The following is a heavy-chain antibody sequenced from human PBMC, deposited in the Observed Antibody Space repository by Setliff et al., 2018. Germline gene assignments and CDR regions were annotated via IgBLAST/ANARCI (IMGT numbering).Heavy chain of an antibody. J-gene: IGHJ4*02. Sequence: GSLRLSCAASGFIFSNYGMHWVRQAPGKGLEWVAFIRHDGNNKYYADSVLGRFTISRDNIKNTAFLQMNSLRADDTAMYYCVASPSNKNGHFEYWGQGTLVTVSS. CDR3: VASPSNKNGHFEY. CDR1: GFIFSNYG. V-gene: IGHV3-30*02. CDR2: IRHDGNNK.